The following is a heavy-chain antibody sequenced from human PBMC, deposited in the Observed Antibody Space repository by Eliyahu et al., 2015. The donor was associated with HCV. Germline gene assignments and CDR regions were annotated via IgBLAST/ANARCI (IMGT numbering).Heavy chain of an antibody. CDR2: ISGSGGST. D-gene: IGHD5-18*01. CDR3: ACGYSYGHPYNWFDP. J-gene: IGHJ5*02. Sequence: FSSYAMSWVRQAPGKGLEWVSAISGSGGSTYYADSVKGRFTISRDNSKNTLYLQMNSLRAEDTAVYYCACGYSYGHPYNWFDPWGQGTLVTVSS. CDR1: FSSYA. V-gene: IGHV3-23*01.